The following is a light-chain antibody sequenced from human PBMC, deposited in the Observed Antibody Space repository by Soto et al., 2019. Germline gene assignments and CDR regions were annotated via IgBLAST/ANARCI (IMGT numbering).Light chain of an antibody. CDR3: QVWDTNSDHWV. V-gene: IGLV3-21*02. CDR2: DDS. CDR1: NIGSKS. J-gene: IGLJ3*02. Sequence: SYELTQPPSVSVAPGQTARITCGGTNIGSKSVHWYQQRPGQAPVLVVYDDSDRPSGIPERFSGSNSGNTATLTISRVEAGDEADYYCQVWDTNSDHWVFGGGTKVTVL.